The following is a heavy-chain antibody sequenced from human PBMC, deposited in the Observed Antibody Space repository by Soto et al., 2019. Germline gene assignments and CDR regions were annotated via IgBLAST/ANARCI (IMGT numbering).Heavy chain of an antibody. CDR1: GFTFSNYW. Sequence: EVQLVESGGGLVQPGGSLRLSCAASGFTFSNYWMHWVRQAPGKGPVWVSRINTDGSTTNYADSVKGRFTISRDNAKNTLYLQTNSRGAEDTAVDYCARDLGGYASHWGQGTLVTVSS. CDR2: INTDGSTT. CDR3: ARDLGGYASH. V-gene: IGHV3-74*01. J-gene: IGHJ4*02. D-gene: IGHD3-16*01.